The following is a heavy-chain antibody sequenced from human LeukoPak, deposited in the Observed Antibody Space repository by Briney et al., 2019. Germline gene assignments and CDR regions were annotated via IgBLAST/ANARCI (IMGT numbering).Heavy chain of an antibody. V-gene: IGHV1-18*04. CDR2: ISAYNGNT. CDR1: GYTFTGYY. J-gene: IGHJ4*02. D-gene: IGHD3-22*01. CDR3: AREPLYDCSSTSCYIPATYYYDSSGYLFDY. Sequence: GASVKVSCKASGYTFTGYYMNWMRQAPGQGLEWMGWISAYNGNTNYAQKLQGRVTMTTDTSTSTAYMELRSLRSDDTAVYYCAREPLYDCSSTSCYIPATYYYDSSGYLFDYWGQGTLVTVSS.